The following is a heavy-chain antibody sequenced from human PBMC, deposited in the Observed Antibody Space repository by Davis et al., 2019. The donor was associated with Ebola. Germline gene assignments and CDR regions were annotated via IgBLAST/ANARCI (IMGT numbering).Heavy chain of an antibody. CDR1: GFSFSNYT. V-gene: IGHV3-64*04. Sequence: GESLKTPCSAAGFSFSNYTMHWVRQAPGKGLECVSAVRSDGHNTYYADSVTGRFTISRDNSRNTLYLQMYSLRPEDTATYYCVRGTMVVRGDGMHVWGQGTTGTVSS. CDR3: VRGTMVVRGDGMHV. CDR2: VRSDGHNT. J-gene: IGHJ6*02. D-gene: IGHD4-23*01.